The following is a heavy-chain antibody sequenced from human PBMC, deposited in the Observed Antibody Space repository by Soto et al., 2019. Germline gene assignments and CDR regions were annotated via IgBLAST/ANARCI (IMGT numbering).Heavy chain of an antibody. CDR1: GYTFTSYA. J-gene: IGHJ4*02. Sequence: GASVKVSCKASGYTFTSYAMHWVRQAPGQRLEWMGWINAGNGNTKYSQKFQGRVTITRDTSASTAYMELSSLRSEDTAVYYCARDRRAYSSSWYFDYWGQGTLVTVS. CDR2: INAGNGNT. V-gene: IGHV1-3*01. D-gene: IGHD6-13*01. CDR3: ARDRRAYSSSWYFDY.